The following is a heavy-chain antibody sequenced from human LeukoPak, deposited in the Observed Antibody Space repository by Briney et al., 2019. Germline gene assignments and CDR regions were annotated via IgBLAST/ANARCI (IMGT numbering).Heavy chain of an antibody. CDR1: GGSISSYY. J-gene: IGHJ1*01. D-gene: IGHD4-23*01. CDR3: ASNYGGNSPH. V-gene: IGHV4-59*12. CDR2: TYHSGST. Sequence: PSETLPLTCTVSGGSISSYYWSWIRQPPGKGLEWIGYTYHSGSTYYNPSLKSRVTISVDRSKNQFSLKLSSVTAADTAVYYCASNYGGNSPHWGQGTLVTVSS.